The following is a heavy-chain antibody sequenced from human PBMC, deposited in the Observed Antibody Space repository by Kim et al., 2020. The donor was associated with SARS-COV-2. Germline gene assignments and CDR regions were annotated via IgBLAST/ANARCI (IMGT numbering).Heavy chain of an antibody. CDR2: ISWNSGSI. CDR1: GFTFGDYA. CDR3: AKGPGWELRFSMIDY. V-gene: IGHV3-9*01. J-gene: IGHJ4*02. D-gene: IGHD1-26*01. Sequence: GGSLRLSCAASGFTFGDYAMHWVRQAPGKGLEWVSGISWNSGSIGYADSVKGRFTISRDNAKNSLYLQMNSLRAEDTALYYCAKGPGWELRFSMIDYWGQGTLVTVSS.